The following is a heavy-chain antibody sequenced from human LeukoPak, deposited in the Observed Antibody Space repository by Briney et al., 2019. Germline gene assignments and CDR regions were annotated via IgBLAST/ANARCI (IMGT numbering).Heavy chain of an antibody. CDR3: VRDRELNY. CDR2: HSGNS. CDR1: GASVSSNSYH. J-gene: IGHJ4*02. Sequence: SETLSLTCTVSGASVSSNSYHWSWIRQAPGKGLEWIGHSGNSDYKPSLKSRITMSTDTSNNRFSLNLVSVTAADTAVYYCVRDRELNYWGQGILVTVSS. V-gene: IGHV4-61*03. D-gene: IGHD5-24*01.